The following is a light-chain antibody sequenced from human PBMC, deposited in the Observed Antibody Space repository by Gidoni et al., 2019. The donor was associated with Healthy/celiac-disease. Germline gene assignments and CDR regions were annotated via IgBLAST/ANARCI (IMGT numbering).Light chain of an antibody. V-gene: IGLV2-14*01. CDR1: SSDVGGYNY. CDR3: SSYTSSSTWV. Sequence: QSALTQPGPVSGSPGPSITLSCTGTSSDVGGYNYVSWYQQHPGKAPKLMIYEVSNRPSGVSNRFSGSKSGNTASLTISGLQAEDEADYYCSSYTSSSTWVFGGGTKLTVL. J-gene: IGLJ3*02. CDR2: EVS.